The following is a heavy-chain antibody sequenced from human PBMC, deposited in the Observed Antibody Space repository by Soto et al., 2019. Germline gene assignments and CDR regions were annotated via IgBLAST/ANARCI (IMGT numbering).Heavy chain of an antibody. D-gene: IGHD2-2*01. CDR2: IYWNDDK. CDR3: AHRLGGAFCSSTSCLDAFDI. Sequence: QITLKESGPTLVKPTQTLTLTCTFSGFSLSTSGVGVGWIRQPPGKALEWLALIYWNDDKRYSPSLKSRLTITKDTSKNQVVLTMTNMDPVDTATYYCAHRLGGAFCSSTSCLDAFDIWGQGTMVTVSS. CDR1: GFSLSTSGVG. J-gene: IGHJ3*02. V-gene: IGHV2-5*01.